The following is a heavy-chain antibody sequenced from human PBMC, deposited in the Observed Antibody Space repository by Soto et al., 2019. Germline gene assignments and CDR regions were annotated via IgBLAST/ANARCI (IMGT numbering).Heavy chain of an antibody. CDR1: GGSISTVGHY. Sequence: SETLSLTCSVSGGSISTVGHYWTWIRQPPGKGLEWIGSIYHTGSTYYSKSLRSRLTMSVDTSKSQFSLRLSSVTAADTAVYYCAKEGCSGGICYGFDYWGQGTLVTVSS. D-gene: IGHD2-15*01. CDR2: IYHTGST. CDR3: AKEGCSGGICYGFDY. V-gene: IGHV4-31*03. J-gene: IGHJ4*02.